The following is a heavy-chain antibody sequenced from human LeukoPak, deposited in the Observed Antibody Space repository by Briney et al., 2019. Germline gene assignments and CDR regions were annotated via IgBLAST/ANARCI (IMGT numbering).Heavy chain of an antibody. CDR1: GFTFSSYT. V-gene: IGHV3-21*01. CDR2: ISSSSSYI. CDR3: ARELSVPPSYSSILGRFDY. Sequence: GGSLRLSCAASGFTFSSYTMTWVRQAPGKGLEWVSSISSSSSYIYYAGSMMARFTISRDNAENSLYLQMNSLRAEDTALYYCARELSVPPSYSSILGRFDYWGQGTLVTVSS. D-gene: IGHD6-13*01. J-gene: IGHJ4*02.